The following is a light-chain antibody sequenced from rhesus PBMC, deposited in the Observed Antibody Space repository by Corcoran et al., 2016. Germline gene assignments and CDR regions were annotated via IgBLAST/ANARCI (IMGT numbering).Light chain of an antibody. CDR3: QHGYGILFS. CDR1: QGISNN. V-gene: IGKV1-25*01. J-gene: IGKJ3*01. Sequence: DIQMTQSPSSLSASVGDRVTITCRASQGISNNLAWYQQKPGKVPKLLIYKASTLQSGIPSRFSGSGSGTDYPLTISSLQPEDFATYYCQHGYGILFSFGPGTKLDIK. CDR2: KAS.